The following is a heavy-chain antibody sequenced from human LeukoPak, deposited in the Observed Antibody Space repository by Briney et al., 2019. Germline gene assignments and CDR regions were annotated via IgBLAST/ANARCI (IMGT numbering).Heavy chain of an antibody. D-gene: IGHD4-17*01. Sequence: QTEGSLRLSCVASGFTFNNYAMSWVRQAPGTGLEWASSTAGSGISKDYADSVKGRFTISRDNSKNTLYLQMNSLRAEDTAVYYCAKCGDLRYFDYWGQGTLLTVSS. J-gene: IGHJ4*02. CDR1: GFTFNNYA. CDR3: AKCGDLRYFDY. CDR2: TAGSGISK. V-gene: IGHV3-23*01.